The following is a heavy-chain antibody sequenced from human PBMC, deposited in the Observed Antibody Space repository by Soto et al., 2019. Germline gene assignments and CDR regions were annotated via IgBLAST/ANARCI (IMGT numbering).Heavy chain of an antibody. CDR2: ISAYNGNT. CDR3: ARVRFGELTNWFDP. Sequence: ASVKVSCKASGYTFTSYGISWVRQAPGQGLEWMGWISAYNGNTNYAQKLQGRVTMTTDTSTSTAYMELRSLRSDDTAVYYCARVRFGELTNWFDPWGQGTLVTVSS. CDR1: GYTFTSYG. J-gene: IGHJ5*02. D-gene: IGHD3-10*01. V-gene: IGHV1-18*01.